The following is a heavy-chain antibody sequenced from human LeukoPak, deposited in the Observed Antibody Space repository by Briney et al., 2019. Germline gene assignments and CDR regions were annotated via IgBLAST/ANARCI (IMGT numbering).Heavy chain of an antibody. V-gene: IGHV3-48*04. J-gene: IGHJ4*02. CDR3: ASAQAFDY. CDR2: ISSSSGII. Sequence: GGSLRLSCAASGFTFSTYSMNWVRQAPGKGLEWVSYISSSSGIIYYADSVKGRFTISRDNAKNSLYLQMNSLRAEDTAVYYCASAQAFDYWGQGTLVTVSS. CDR1: GFTFSTYS.